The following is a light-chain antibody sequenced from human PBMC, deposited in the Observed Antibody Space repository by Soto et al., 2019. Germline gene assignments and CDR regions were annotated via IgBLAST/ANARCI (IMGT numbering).Light chain of an antibody. J-gene: IGKJ4*01. CDR3: QQRNNWPLT. CDR1: QSIDIN. CDR2: DTS. Sequence: DIVLTQSPGTLSLTPGAAATLSCRASQSIDINLVWYQQKPGQAPRLLIYDTSNRATGIPARFRGSGSGTDFTLIISSLEPEDFAVYYCQQRNNWPLTFGGGTKVDI. V-gene: IGKV3-11*01.